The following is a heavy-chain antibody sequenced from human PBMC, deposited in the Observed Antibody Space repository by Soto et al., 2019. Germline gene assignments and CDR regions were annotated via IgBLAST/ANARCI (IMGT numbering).Heavy chain of an antibody. CDR1: DDSSSNYK. V-gene: IGHV4-59*01. J-gene: IGHJ4*02. D-gene: IGHD3-22*01. CDR2: IYYSGST. CDR3: ARRWGYSFDY. Sequence: PSETLSLTCTVSDDSSSNYKWSWIRQPPGRRLEWIGYIYYSGSTNYNPSLKSRVTISVDTSKNQFSLKLSSVTAADTAVYYCARRWGYSFDYWGQGTLVTVSS.